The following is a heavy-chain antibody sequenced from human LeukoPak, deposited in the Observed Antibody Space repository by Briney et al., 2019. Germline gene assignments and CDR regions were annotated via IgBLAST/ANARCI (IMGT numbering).Heavy chain of an antibody. CDR1: GGSFSGYY. CDR3: ARRDYVWGSYRPFDY. CDR2: INHSGST. Sequence: PSETLSLTCAVSGGSFSGYYWSWIRQPPGKGLEWIGEINHSGSTNYNPSLKSRVTISVDTSKSQFSLKLSSVTAADTAVYYCARRDYVWGSYRPFDYWGQGTLVTVSS. V-gene: IGHV4-34*01. D-gene: IGHD3-16*01. J-gene: IGHJ4*02.